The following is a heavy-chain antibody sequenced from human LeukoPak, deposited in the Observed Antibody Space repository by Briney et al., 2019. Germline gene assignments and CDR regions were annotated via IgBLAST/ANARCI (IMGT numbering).Heavy chain of an antibody. J-gene: IGHJ4*02. CDR1: GYTFTGYY. D-gene: IGHD3-9*01. CDR3: ARGPHGRIYDILTGFDY. CDR2: INPNSGCT. Sequence: ASVNVSCKASGYTFTGYYMHWVRQARGQGLEWMGWINPNSGCTNYAQKFQGRVTMTRDTSISTAYMELSRPRSGDTAVYYCARGPHGRIYDILTGFDYWGQGTLVTVSS. V-gene: IGHV1-2*02.